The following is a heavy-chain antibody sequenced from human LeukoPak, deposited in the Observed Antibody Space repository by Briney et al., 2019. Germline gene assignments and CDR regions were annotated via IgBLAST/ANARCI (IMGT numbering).Heavy chain of an antibody. CDR1: GFTFSSYG. CDR3: AKPIGYCSGGSCSHAFDI. V-gene: IGHV3-30*02. D-gene: IGHD2-15*01. CDR2: IRYDGSNK. Sequence: GGSLRLSCAASGFTFSSYGMHWVRQAPGKGLEWVAFIRYDGSNKYYADSVKGRFTISRDNSKNTLYLQMNSLRAEDTAVYYCAKPIGYCSGGSCSHAFDIWGQGTMVTVSS. J-gene: IGHJ3*02.